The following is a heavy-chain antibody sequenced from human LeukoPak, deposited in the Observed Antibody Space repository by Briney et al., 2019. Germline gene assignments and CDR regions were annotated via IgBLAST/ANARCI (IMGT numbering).Heavy chain of an antibody. D-gene: IGHD3-3*01. V-gene: IGHV3-30*03. CDR3: ARDRAWNYFDY. CDR2: ISNDGSRK. Sequence: GGSLRLSCAPSGFTFSRHGMHWVRQAPGKGLEWVAIISNDGSRKYYAHSVEGRFTISRDNSKNTLYLQMDSLRAEDTAVYYCARDRAWNYFDYWGQGTPVTVSS. J-gene: IGHJ4*02. CDR1: GFTFSRHG.